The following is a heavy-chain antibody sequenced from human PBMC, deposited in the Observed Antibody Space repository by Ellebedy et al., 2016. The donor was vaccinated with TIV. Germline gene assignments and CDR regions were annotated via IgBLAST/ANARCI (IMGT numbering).Heavy chain of an antibody. V-gene: IGHV3-30*18. J-gene: IGHJ6*02. D-gene: IGHD6-19*01. CDR3: AKESSGWTYNYYYGMDV. Sequence: GESLKISXAASGFTFSTYGMHWVRQAPGKGLEWLALISYDGADAYYADSVKGRFTISRDNSKHTVYLQMNSLRREDTAVYYCAKESSGWTYNYYYGMDVWGQGTTVTVSS. CDR1: GFTFSTYG. CDR2: ISYDGADA.